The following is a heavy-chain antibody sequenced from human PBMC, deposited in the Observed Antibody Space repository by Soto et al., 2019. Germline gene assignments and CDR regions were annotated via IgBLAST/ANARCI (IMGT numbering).Heavy chain of an antibody. J-gene: IGHJ6*02. CDR3: ARRSAPIPTVNNYYGMDV. CDR1: GYTFTSYG. V-gene: IGHV1-18*01. CDR2: ISAYNGNT. Sequence: QVQLVQSGAEVKKPGASVKVSCKASGYTFTSYGISWVRQAPGQGLEWMGWISAYNGNTNYAQKLQGRVTMTTDTXTXTXXMELRSLRSDDTAVYYCARRSAPIPTVNNYYGMDVWGQGTTVTVSS. D-gene: IGHD2-2*02.